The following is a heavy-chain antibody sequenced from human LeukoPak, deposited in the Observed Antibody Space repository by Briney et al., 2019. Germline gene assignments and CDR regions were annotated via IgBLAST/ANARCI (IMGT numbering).Heavy chain of an antibody. CDR2: ISGYNGNT. CDR1: GYTFTSYD. D-gene: IGHD6-13*01. CDR3: AREGSAAVSGLDY. V-gene: IGHV1-18*01. J-gene: IGHJ4*02. Sequence: GASVKVSCKASGYTFTSYDISWVRQAPGQGLEWMGWISGYNGNTKYGQKLQGRVTMTTDTSTSTAYMELRSLRSEDTAVYYCAREGSAAVSGLDYWGQGTLVTVSS.